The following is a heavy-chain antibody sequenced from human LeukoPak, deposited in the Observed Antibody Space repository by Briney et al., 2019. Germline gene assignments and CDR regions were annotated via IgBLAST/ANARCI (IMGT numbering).Heavy chain of an antibody. CDR2: IIPIFGTA. CDR1: GGTFSSYA. Sequence: SVKVSCKASGGTFSSYAISWVRQAPGQGLGWMGGIIPIFGTANYAQKFQGRVTITTDESTSTAYMELSSLRSEDTAVYYCARESAAGTAFDYWGQGTLVTVSS. V-gene: IGHV1-69*05. J-gene: IGHJ4*02. CDR3: ARESAAGTAFDY. D-gene: IGHD6-13*01.